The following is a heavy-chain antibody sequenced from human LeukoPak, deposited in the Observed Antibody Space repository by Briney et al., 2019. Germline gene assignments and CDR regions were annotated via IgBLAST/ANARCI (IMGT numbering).Heavy chain of an antibody. V-gene: IGHV4-30-4*08. CDR3: ARGVVPAAGPPCYFDY. Sequence: PSQTLSLTCTVSGGSLSSGDDYWSWIRQPPGKGLEWIGYIYYSGSTYYNPSLKSRVTISVDTSKNQFSLKLSSVTAADTAVYYCARGVVPAAGPPCYFDYWGQGTLVTVSS. J-gene: IGHJ4*02. D-gene: IGHD2-2*01. CDR1: GGSLSSGDDY. CDR2: IYYSGST.